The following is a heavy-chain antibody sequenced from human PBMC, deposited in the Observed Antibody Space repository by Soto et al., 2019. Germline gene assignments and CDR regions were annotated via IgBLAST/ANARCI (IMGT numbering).Heavy chain of an antibody. J-gene: IGHJ4*02. D-gene: IGHD1-26*01. Sequence: QVQLVQSGAEVNKPGSSVKVSCKASGGTFSTYAIIWLRQAPGQGLEWMGGIIPIFGTANYAQKFQGRVTITADKSTSTAYTDLSSLTSDDPAVYYCARAYSGSYFDSWGQGTLVTVSS. V-gene: IGHV1-69*14. CDR2: IIPIFGTA. CDR3: ARAYSGSYFDS. CDR1: GGTFSTYA.